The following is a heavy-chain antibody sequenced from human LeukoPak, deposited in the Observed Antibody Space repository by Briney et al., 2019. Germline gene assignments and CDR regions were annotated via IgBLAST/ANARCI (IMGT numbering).Heavy chain of an antibody. J-gene: IGHJ3*02. CDR1: GFTFSSYS. Sequence: PGGSLRLSCAASGFTFSSYSMNWVRQAPGKGLEWVSYISSSSSTIYYADSVKGRFTISRDNAKNSLYLKMNSLRAEDTAVYYCATLLGTSGTMIKDDAFDIWGQGTMVTVSS. CDR3: ATLLGTSGTMIKDDAFDI. D-gene: IGHD3-22*01. CDR2: ISSSSSTI. V-gene: IGHV3-48*01.